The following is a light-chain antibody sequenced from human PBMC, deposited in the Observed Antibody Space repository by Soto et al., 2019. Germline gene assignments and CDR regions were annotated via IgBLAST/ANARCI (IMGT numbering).Light chain of an antibody. J-gene: IGKJ1*01. V-gene: IGKV1-5*03. CDR1: QTINNW. Sequence: DFQMTQSPSTLSASVGDRVTITCRASQTINNWLAWYQQQSGKAPKLLIYKASSLESGVPSRFSGSGSGTEFTLTSSSLQPDDSATYYCQQYYGAWTFGQGTKVEVK. CDR3: QQYYGAWT. CDR2: KAS.